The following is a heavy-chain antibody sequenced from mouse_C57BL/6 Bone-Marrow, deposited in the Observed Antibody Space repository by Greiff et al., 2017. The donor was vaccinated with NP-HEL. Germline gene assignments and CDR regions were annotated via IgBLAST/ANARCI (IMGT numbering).Heavy chain of an antibody. CDR2: ISSGGSYT. CDR1: GFTFSSYG. CDR3: ARLPRFAY. V-gene: IGHV5-6*01. J-gene: IGHJ3*01. Sequence: EVQRVESGGDLVKPGGSLKLSCAASGFTFSSYGMSWVRQTPDKRLEWVATISSGGSYTYYPDSVKGRFTISRDNAKNTLYLQMSSLKSEDTAMYYCARLPRFAYWGQGTLVTVSA.